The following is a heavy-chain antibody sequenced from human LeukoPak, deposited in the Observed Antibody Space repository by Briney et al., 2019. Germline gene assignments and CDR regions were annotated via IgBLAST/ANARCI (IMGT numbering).Heavy chain of an antibody. V-gene: IGHV1-2*02. CDR1: GYTFTGYC. CDR2: INPNSGGT. D-gene: IGHD3-22*01. J-gene: IGHJ4*02. Sequence: ASVKVSCKASGYTFTGYCMHWVRQAPGQGLEWMGWINPNSGGTNYAQKFQGRVTMTRDTSISTAYMELSRLRSDDTAVYYCARNYYYDSSGTEGNYFDYWGQGTLVTVSS. CDR3: ARNYYYDSSGTEGNYFDY.